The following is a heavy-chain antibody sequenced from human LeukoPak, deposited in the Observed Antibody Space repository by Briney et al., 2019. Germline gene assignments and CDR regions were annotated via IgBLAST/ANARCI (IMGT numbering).Heavy chain of an antibody. CDR3: ARMSTGYYDDY. Sequence: GGSLTLSCVASGFTFSTFGMNWVRQAPGKGLEWVSYVSSSSTTIYYADSVKGRFTISRDDAKSSLYLQMNSLRAEDTALYYCARMSTGYYDDYWGQGNLVAVSS. CDR1: GFTFSTFG. J-gene: IGHJ4*02. D-gene: IGHD3-9*01. V-gene: IGHV3-48*01. CDR2: VSSSSTTI.